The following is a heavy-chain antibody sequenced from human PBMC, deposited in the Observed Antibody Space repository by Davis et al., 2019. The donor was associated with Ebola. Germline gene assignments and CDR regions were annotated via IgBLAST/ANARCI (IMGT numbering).Heavy chain of an antibody. CDR1: GFTVSSNY. Sequence: GESLKISCAASGFTVSSNYMSWVRQAPGKGLEWVSVIYSGGSTYYADSVKGRFTISRDNFKNTLYLQMNSLRAEDTAVYYCAKVKYYSTWRGGFDYWGQGTLVTVSS. J-gene: IGHJ4*02. CDR3: AKVKYYSTWRGGFDY. CDR2: IYSGGST. V-gene: IGHV3-66*01. D-gene: IGHD6-13*01.